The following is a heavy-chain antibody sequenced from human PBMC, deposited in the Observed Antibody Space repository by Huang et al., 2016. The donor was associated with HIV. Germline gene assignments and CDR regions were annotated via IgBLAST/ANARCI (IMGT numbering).Heavy chain of an antibody. J-gene: IGHJ6*03. D-gene: IGHD4-17*01. CDR2: IYYMRNG. Sequence: QLQLQESGPGLVKPSETLSLTCTVSGGPISSSSYYWGWIRQSPGKGLVWIGSIYYMRNGYYNPSRKSRVTMSVDRPSNQFALKMHSVTAADTAVYYCASRTTVTTTSNYHYFYMDVWGKGTTVSVSS. CDR3: ASRTTVTTTSNYHYFYMDV. V-gene: IGHV4-39*01. CDR1: GGPISSSSYY.